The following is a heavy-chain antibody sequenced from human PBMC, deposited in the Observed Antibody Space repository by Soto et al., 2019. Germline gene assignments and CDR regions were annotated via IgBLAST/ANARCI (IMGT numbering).Heavy chain of an antibody. CDR1: GGSFSGYY. D-gene: IGHD3-10*01. J-gene: IGHJ6*03. CDR3: ARFVRVRNYYMDV. Sequence: SETLSLTCAVYGGSFSGYYWSWIRQPPGKGLEWIGEINHSGSTNYNPSLKSRVTISVDTSKNQFSLKLSSVTAADTAVYYCARFVRVRNYYMDVWGKGTTVTGSS. CDR2: INHSGST. V-gene: IGHV4-34*01.